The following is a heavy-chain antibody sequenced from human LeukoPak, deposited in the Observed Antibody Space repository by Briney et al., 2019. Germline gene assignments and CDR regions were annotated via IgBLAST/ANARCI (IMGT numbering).Heavy chain of an antibody. CDR1: GRSFNSYY. J-gene: IGHJ5*02. CDR3: ARGIVGATLNWFDP. V-gene: IGHV4-4*07. CDR2: VYTSGST. Sequence: SETLSLTCTVSGRSFNSYYWTWTRQPAGKGLEWIGRVYTSGSTNYNPSLKSRVTMSIDSSKNQFSLQLSSVTAADTAVYYCARGIVGATLNWFDPWGQGTLVTVSS. D-gene: IGHD1-26*01.